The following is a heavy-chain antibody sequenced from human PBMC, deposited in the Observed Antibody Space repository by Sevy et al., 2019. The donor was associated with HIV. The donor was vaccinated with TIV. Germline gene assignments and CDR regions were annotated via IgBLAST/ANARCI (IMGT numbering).Heavy chain of an antibody. CDR1: GFIFSDQY. D-gene: IGHD1-26*01. Sequence: GGSLRLCCAASGFIFSDQYMDWVRQAPGKGLEWVGRIRNKARSYSTEFAASGKGRFTISRDDTKNLFYLQMNSLKTEDTAVYYCARDLAGAPYVDAWGKGTTVTVSS. CDR3: ARDLAGAPYVDA. CDR2: IRNKARSYST. J-gene: IGHJ6*03. V-gene: IGHV3-72*01.